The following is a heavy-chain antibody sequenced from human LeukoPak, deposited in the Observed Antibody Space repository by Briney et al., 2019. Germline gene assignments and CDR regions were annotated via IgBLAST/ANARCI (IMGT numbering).Heavy chain of an antibody. CDR2: ISSSSSYI. CDR1: GFTFSSYS. J-gene: IGHJ4*02. V-gene: IGHV3-21*01. CDR3: ARGEDYYYDSSGYSNPQDY. Sequence: GGSLRLSCAASGFTFSSYSMNWVRQAPGKGLEWVSSISSSSSYIYYADSVKGRFTISRDNAKNSLYLQMNSLRAEDTAVYYCARGEDYYYDSSGYSNPQDYWGQGTLVTVSS. D-gene: IGHD3-22*01.